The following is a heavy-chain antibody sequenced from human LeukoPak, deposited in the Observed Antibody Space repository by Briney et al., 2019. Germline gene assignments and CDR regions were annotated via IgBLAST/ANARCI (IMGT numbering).Heavy chain of an antibody. V-gene: IGHV3-21*01. J-gene: IGHJ4*02. CDR2: ISSSSSYI. Sequence: GGSLRLSCAASGFTFSSYTMNWVRKAPGKGLEWVSSISSSSSYIYYADSVKGRFTISRDNAKNSLYLQMNSLRAEDTAVYYCARDFVDTADTDWGQGTLVTVSS. D-gene: IGHD5-18*01. CDR1: GFTFSSYT. CDR3: ARDFVDTADTD.